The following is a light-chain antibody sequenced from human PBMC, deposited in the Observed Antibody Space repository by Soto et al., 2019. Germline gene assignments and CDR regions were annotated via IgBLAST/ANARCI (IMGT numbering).Light chain of an antibody. CDR1: QTISPY. J-gene: IGKJ2*01. V-gene: IGKV1-39*01. CDR2: AAS. CDR3: QQSHGIPYT. Sequence: DIQMTQSPSSLSASVGDRVTITCRASQTISPYVNWYQQKPGKAPKLLIYAASSLHSGVPSRFSDSGYGTDFTLTVSSLQPEDFATYYCQQSHGIPYTFGQGTRLEIK.